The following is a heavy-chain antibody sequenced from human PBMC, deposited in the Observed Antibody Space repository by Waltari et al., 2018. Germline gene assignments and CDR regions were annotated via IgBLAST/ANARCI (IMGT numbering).Heavy chain of an antibody. CDR3: ARDQWFAFDI. V-gene: IGHV3-7*01. J-gene: IGHJ3*02. D-gene: IGHD3-22*01. Sequence: EVQLVESGGGLVQPGGSLGLSCAASGFPLSSYWMSWVRQAPGKGLEWVANIKKDGSEEYYVDSVRGRFTISRDNAKNSLYLQMNSLRPEDTAVYYCARDQWFAFDIWGQGTMVTVSS. CDR1: GFPLSSYW. CDR2: IKKDGSEE.